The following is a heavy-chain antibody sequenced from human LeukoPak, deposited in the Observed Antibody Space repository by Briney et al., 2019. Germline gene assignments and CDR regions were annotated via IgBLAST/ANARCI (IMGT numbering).Heavy chain of an antibody. D-gene: IGHD6-13*01. CDR2: ISAYNGNT. CDR1: GYTFTSYD. CDR3: ARGLSSSWSFYHKDAFDI. V-gene: IGHV1-18*01. J-gene: IGHJ3*02. Sequence: GASVKVSCKASGYTFTSYDISWVRQAPGQGLEWMGWISAYNGNTNYAQKLQGRVTMTTDTSTSTAYMELRSLRSDDTAVYYCARGLSSSWSFYHKDAFDIWGQGTMVTVSS.